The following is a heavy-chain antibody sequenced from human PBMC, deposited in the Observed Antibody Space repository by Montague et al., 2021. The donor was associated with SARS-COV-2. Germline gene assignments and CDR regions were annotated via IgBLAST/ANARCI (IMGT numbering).Heavy chain of an antibody. J-gene: IGHJ3*02. CDR2: ISYDGSNK. Sequence: SLSLSCSASGFTFSSYAMHWVRQAPGKGLEWVAVISYDGSNKYYADSVKGRFTISRDNSKNTLYLQMNSLRAEDTAVYYCANGGIVGATWGAFDIWGQGTMVTVSS. CDR3: ANGGIVGATWGAFDI. CDR1: GFTFSSYA. D-gene: IGHD1-26*01. V-gene: IGHV3-30*04.